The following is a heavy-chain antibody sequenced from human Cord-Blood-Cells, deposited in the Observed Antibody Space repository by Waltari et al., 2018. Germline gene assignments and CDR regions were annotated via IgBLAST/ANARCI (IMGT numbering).Heavy chain of an antibody. J-gene: IGHJ4*02. CDR3: ASDRRGRFDY. CDR2: IDYSGRT. Sequence: QLQLQESGPGLVKPSETLSLTCTVSGGSISSSSYYWGWIRQPPGKGLEWIGSIDYSGRTDYRPALMSRVTISGDTSKNQFSRQLSSVTAADTAVYYGASDRRGRFDYWGQGTLVTVSS. V-gene: IGHV4-39*01. CDR1: GGSISSSSYY.